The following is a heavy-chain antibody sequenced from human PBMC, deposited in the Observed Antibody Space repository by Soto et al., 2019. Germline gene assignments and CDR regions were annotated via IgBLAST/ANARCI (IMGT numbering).Heavy chain of an antibody. V-gene: IGHV3-23*01. J-gene: IGHJ4*02. CDR1: GFTFRSYA. Sequence: EVQLLESGGGLVQSGGSLRLPCAASGFTFRSYAMSWVRQPPGKGLEWVPGISASGSNTYYADSVKGRFTISRDNSKNTLYLQMNNLRVEDKAVYYCADGGEWSFNFEYWGQGTLVTVFS. CDR2: ISASGSNT. CDR3: ADGGEWSFNFEY. D-gene: IGHD3-3*01.